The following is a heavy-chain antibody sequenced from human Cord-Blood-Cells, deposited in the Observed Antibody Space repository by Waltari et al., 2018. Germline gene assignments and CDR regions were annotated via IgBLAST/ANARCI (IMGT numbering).Heavy chain of an antibody. Sequence: EVQLVESGGGLVQPGGSLRLSCAASGFTFSSYSMNWVRQAPGKGLEWVSYISSSSTIYYADSVKGRFTISRDNAKNSLYLQMNSLRDEDTAVYYCARDRDWNFDYWGQGTLVTVSS. CDR3: ARDRDWNFDY. D-gene: IGHD1-1*01. CDR1: GFTFSSYS. CDR2: ISSSSTI. J-gene: IGHJ4*02. V-gene: IGHV3-48*02.